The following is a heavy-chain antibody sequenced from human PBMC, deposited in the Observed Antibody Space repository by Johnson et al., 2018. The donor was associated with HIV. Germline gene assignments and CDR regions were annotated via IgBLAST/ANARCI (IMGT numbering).Heavy chain of an antibody. D-gene: IGHD2/OR15-2a*01. V-gene: IGHV3-30*18. CDR1: GFAFSSYG. CDR2: ISNDGSNE. Sequence: QEQLVESGGGVVQPGRSLRLSCAASGFAFSSYGIHWVRQAPGKGLEWVAVISNDGSNEYYADSVKGRFTISRDNPKNTLYLQMNSLRAEDTAVYYCAKVLSSWPPDSRDAFDIWGQGTMVTVSS. J-gene: IGHJ3*02. CDR3: AKVLSSWPPDSRDAFDI.